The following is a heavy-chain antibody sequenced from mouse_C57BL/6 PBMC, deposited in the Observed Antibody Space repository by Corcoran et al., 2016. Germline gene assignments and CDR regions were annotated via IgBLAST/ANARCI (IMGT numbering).Heavy chain of an antibody. CDR3: ALYDNYDWFAY. CDR2: IYPRDGST. J-gene: IGHJ3*01. Sequence: QVQLQQSGPELVKPGASVKLSCKASGYTFTSYDINWVKQRPGQGLEWIGWIYPRDGSTKYNEKFKGKATLTVDTSSSTAYMELHSLTSQDSAVYFCALYDNYDWFAYWGQGTLVTVSA. V-gene: IGHV1-85*01. D-gene: IGHD2-4*01. CDR1: GYTFTSYD.